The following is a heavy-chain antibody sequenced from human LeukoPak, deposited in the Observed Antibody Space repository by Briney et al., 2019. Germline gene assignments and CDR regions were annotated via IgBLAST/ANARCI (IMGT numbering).Heavy chain of an antibody. CDR2: IIPIFGTA. D-gene: IGHD6-13*01. Sequence: ASVKVSCKASGGTFSSYAISWVRQAPGQGLECMGGIIPIFGTANYAQKFQGRVTITADESTSTAYMELSSLRSEDTAVYYCARSAIAAAGKVGWFDPWGQGTLVTVSS. CDR3: ARSAIAAAGKVGWFDP. CDR1: GGTFSSYA. V-gene: IGHV1-69*13. J-gene: IGHJ5*02.